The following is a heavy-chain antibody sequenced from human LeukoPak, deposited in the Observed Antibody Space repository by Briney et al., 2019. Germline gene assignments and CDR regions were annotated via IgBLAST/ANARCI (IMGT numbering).Heavy chain of an antibody. J-gene: IGHJ4*02. Sequence: GGSLRLSCAASGFTVSSNYMNWVRQAPGQGLEWVSVINSGGSTHYADSVKGRFTISRDNSKNTLYLQMNSLKAEDTAVYNCARDLYYYGSGSDNFLYYWGQGTLVTVSS. CDR3: ARDLYYYGSGSDNFLYY. V-gene: IGHV3-53*01. CDR2: INSGGST. CDR1: GFTVSSNY. D-gene: IGHD3-10*01.